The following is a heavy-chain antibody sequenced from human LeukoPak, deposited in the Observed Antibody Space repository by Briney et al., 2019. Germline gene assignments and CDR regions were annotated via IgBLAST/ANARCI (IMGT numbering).Heavy chain of an antibody. V-gene: IGHV3-30*02. CDR2: IRYDGGNT. CDR1: GFIFSNYA. CDR3: AKDLMVIIVSGAFDI. J-gene: IGHJ3*02. Sequence: GGSLRLSCAASGFIFSNYAMQWVRQAPGMGLEWVAFIRYDGGNTYYADSVKGRFTISRDNSKNTMYLQMNSLNAEDTALYYCAKDLMVIIVSGAFDIWGQGTMVTVSS. D-gene: IGHD3-3*01.